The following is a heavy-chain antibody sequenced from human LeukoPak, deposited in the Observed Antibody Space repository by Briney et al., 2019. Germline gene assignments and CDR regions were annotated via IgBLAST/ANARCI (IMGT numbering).Heavy chain of an antibody. CDR1: GFTVSNNY. CDR2: IYSGGST. Sequence: GGSLRPSCAASGFTVSNNYISWVRQAPGKGLEWVSVIYSGGSTKYADSVKARFTVSRDNSKNTVYLQMNSLRADDTAVYYCARATLDNWGQGTLVTVSS. J-gene: IGHJ4*02. CDR3: ARATLDN. V-gene: IGHV3-53*01.